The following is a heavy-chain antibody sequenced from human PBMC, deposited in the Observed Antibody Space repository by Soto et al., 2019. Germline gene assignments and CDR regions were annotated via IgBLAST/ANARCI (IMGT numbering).Heavy chain of an antibody. CDR2: IYQNGDT. CDR3: ARGDSTVSSVFDY. V-gene: IGHV4-31*03. J-gene: IGHJ4*02. Sequence: SETLSLTCTVSGGPFSSGGYYWSWIRQEPGEGLEWIGYIYQNGDTSYNPSLKSRVTISADTSKTQFSLKLSSVTAADTAVYYCARGDSTVSSVFDYWGQGMLVTVSS. D-gene: IGHD4-17*01. CDR1: GGPFSSGGYY.